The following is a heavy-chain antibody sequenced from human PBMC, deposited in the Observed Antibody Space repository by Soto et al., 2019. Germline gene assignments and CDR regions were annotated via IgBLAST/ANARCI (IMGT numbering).Heavy chain of an antibody. CDR2: IDWDDDK. Sequence: XGPTLLNPTQTLPLTCTFSWFSLITSGMRVSWIRQPPGKALEWLARIDWDDDKFYSTSLKTRLTISKDTSKNQVVLTMTNMDPVDTATYYCAREYCSSTSCYKGDGMGVWGQGTTVTVSS. V-gene: IGHV2-70*04. D-gene: IGHD2-2*02. J-gene: IGHJ6*02. CDR3: AREYCSSTSCYKGDGMGV. CDR1: WFSLITSGMR.